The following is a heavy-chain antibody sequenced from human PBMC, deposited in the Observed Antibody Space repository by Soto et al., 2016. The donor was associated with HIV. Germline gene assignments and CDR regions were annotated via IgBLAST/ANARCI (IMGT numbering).Heavy chain of an antibody. Sequence: EVQLVESGGDLVQPGGSLRLSCAASGFTFSSYSMNWVRQAPGKGLEWVSYISSSGSTVYYADSVKGRFTISRDNAKNSLYLQMNSLRAEDTAVYYCARDNRGWYYYLDVWGKGTTVTVSS. CDR3: ARDNRGWYYYLDV. D-gene: IGHD3-10*01. CDR1: GFTFSSYS. CDR2: ISSSGSTV. V-gene: IGHV3-48*01. J-gene: IGHJ6*03.